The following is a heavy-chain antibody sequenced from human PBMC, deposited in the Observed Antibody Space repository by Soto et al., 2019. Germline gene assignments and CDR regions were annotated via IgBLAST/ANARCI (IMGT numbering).Heavy chain of an antibody. V-gene: IGHV1-69*13. D-gene: IGHD2-2*01. CDR2: IIPIFGTV. CDR3: ARVSRGCSSTSSLPLGYYYGLGG. Sequence: SVKITSTDSGGQFSSYAISWVRQAPGQWLEWMGGIIPIFGTVNYAQKFQGRVTITADESTSTAYMELSSLRSEDTAVYYCARVSRGCSSTSSLPLGYYYGLGGRRQGTTFTICS. J-gene: IGHJ6*02. CDR1: GGQFSSYA.